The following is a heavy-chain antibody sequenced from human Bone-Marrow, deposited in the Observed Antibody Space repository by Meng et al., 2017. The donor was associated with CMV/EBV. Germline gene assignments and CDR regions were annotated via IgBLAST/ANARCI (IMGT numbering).Heavy chain of an antibody. Sequence: GESLKLSCAAAGFTFSSYAITWVRQAPGKGLEWVSASIGSGADTYYADSVKGRFTISRDNAENRLYLQMTSLRAEDTAVYYCAKDSGLHSSGYLDYWGQGTLVTVSS. CDR3: AKDSGLHSSGYLDY. V-gene: IGHV3-23*01. CDR2: SIGSGADT. CDR1: GFTFSSYA. D-gene: IGHD3-22*01. J-gene: IGHJ4*02.